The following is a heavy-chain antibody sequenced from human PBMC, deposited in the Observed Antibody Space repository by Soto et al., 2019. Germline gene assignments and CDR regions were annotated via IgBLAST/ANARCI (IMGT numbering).Heavy chain of an antibody. J-gene: IGHJ6*02. CDR3: ARVTLAPYYYYGMDV. Sequence: GASVKVSCKASGYTFTSYGISWVRQAPGQGLEWMGWISAYNGNTNYAQKLQGRVTMTTDTSTSTAYMELRNLRSDDTAVYYCARVTLAPYYYYGMDVWGQGTTVTVSS. CDR1: GYTFTSYG. CDR2: ISAYNGNT. V-gene: IGHV1-18*04. D-gene: IGHD3-16*01.